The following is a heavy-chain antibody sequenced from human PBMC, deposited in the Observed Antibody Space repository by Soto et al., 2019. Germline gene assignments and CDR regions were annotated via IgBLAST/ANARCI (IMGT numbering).Heavy chain of an antibody. J-gene: IGHJ6*02. CDR1: GDSFTSYW. V-gene: IGHV5-51*01. CDR3: ARHPSQYYDFWSGYYYDYYYYGMDV. CDR2: IYPGDSDT. Sequence: ESLKISFKGSGDSFTSYWIGWVRQIPGKGLEWMGIIYPGDSDTRYSPSFQGQVTISADKSISTAYLQWSSLKASDTAMYYCARHPSQYYDFWSGYYYDYYYYGMDVWGQGTTVTVSS. D-gene: IGHD3-3*01.